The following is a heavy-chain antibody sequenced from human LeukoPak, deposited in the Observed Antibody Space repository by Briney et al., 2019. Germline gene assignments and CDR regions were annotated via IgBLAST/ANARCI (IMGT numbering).Heavy chain of an antibody. CDR3: ARSYYYASGSYYRLDY. CDR2: IYPGDSDT. Sequence: GESLKISCKGSGYSFTSYWIGWVRQMPGKGLEGMGIIYPGDSDTRYSPSFQGQVSISVDKSISTAYLQWSSLKASDTAMYYCARSYYYASGSYYRLDYWGQGTLVTVSS. CDR1: GYSFTSYW. J-gene: IGHJ4*02. V-gene: IGHV5-51*01. D-gene: IGHD3-10*01.